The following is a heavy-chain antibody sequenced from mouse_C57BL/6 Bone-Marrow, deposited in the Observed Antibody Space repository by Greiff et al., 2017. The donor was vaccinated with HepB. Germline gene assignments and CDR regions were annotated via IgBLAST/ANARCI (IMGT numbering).Heavy chain of an antibody. D-gene: IGHD1-1*01. CDR3: TRREDYYGSIYYFDY. CDR2: IDPETGGT. J-gene: IGHJ2*01. V-gene: IGHV1-15*01. CDR1: GYTFTDYE. Sequence: QVHVKQSGAELVRPGASVTLSCKASGYTFTDYEMHWVKQTPVHGLEWIGAIDPETGGTAYNQKFKGKAILTADKSSSTAYMELRSLTSEDSAVYYCTRREDYYGSIYYFDYWGQGTTLTVSS.